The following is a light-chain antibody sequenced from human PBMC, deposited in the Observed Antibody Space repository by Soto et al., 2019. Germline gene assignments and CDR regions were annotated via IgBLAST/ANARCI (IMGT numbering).Light chain of an antibody. J-gene: IGLJ1*01. Sequence: QSARNQPASVSGSPGQSITISCTGTHSDIGNYNYVSWYQHLPGKAPKLMIYDVGSRPSGVSSRFSGSKSGNTASLAISGLQAEDEADYYCNSYREDHPRFYVFGTGTKVTVL. CDR2: DVG. CDR3: NSYREDHPRFYV. V-gene: IGLV2-14*03. CDR1: HSDIGNYNY.